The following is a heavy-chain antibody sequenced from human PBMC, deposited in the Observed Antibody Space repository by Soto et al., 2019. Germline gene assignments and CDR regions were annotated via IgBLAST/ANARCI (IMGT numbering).Heavy chain of an antibody. CDR2: IYWDDDK. V-gene: IGHV2-5*02. CDR1: GFSLSTSGVG. CDR3: AHRPDFTVTTEYYFDY. J-gene: IGHJ4*02. D-gene: IGHD4-17*01. Sequence: QITLKESGPTLVKPTQTLTLTCTFSGFSLSTSGVGVGWIRQPPGKALEWLALIYWDDDKRYSPSLKSRLTITKDTSKNPVVLTMTNMDPVDTATYYCAHRPDFTVTTEYYFDYWGQGTLVTVSS.